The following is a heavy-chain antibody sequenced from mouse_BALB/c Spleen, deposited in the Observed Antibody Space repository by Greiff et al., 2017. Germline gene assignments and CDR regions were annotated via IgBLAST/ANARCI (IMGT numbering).Heavy chain of an antibody. V-gene: IGHV3-6*02. CDR3: ARRGYDETAFDV. D-gene: IGHD2-2*01. J-gene: IGHJ1*01. CDR2: ISYDGSN. CDR1: GYSITSGYY. Sequence: VQLKESGPGLVKPSQSLSLTCSVTGYSITSGYYWNWIRQFPGNKLEWMGYISYDGSNNYNPSLKNRISITRDTSKNQFFLKLNSVTTEDTATYYCARRGYDETAFDVWGAGTTVTVSS.